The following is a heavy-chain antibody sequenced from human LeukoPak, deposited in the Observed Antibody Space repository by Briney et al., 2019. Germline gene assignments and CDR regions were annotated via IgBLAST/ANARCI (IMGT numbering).Heavy chain of an antibody. Sequence: TTSETLSLTCTVSGGSISGYYWSWIRQPPGKGLEWIGEINHSGSTNYDPSLKSRVTISVDTSKNQFSLKLSSVTAADTAVYYCARHRAYCSSTSCYTNWFDPWGQGTLVTVSS. CDR1: GGSISGYY. CDR3: ARHRAYCSSTSCYTNWFDP. V-gene: IGHV4-34*01. CDR2: INHSGST. D-gene: IGHD2-2*02. J-gene: IGHJ5*02.